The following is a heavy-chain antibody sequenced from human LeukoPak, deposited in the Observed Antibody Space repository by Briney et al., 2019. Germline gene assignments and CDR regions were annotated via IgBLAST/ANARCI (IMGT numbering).Heavy chain of an antibody. CDR3: AIPYYYDSSGYSHDAFDI. V-gene: IGHV4-4*02. J-gene: IGHJ3*02. CDR1: GGSISSSNW. CDR2: IYHSGST. Sequence: SETLSLTCAVSGGSISSSNWWGWVRQPPGKGLEWIGEIYHSGSTNYNPSLKSRVTISVDKSKNQFSLKLSSVTAADTAVYYCAIPYYYDSSGYSHDAFDIWGQGTMVTVSS. D-gene: IGHD3-22*01.